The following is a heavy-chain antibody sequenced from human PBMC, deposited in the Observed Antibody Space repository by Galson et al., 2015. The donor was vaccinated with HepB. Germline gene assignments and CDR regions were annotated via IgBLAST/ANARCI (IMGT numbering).Heavy chain of an antibody. CDR1: GFTFSSYS. V-gene: IGHV3-48*04. CDR3: ARRPRWELTYYYYYGMDV. J-gene: IGHJ6*02. CDR2: ISSSSTI. Sequence: LRLSCAASGFTFSSYSMNWVRQAPGKGLEWVSYISSSSTIYYADSVKGRFTISRDNAKNSLYLQMNSLRAEDTAVYYCARRPRWELTYYYYYGMDVWGQGTTVTVSS. D-gene: IGHD1-26*01.